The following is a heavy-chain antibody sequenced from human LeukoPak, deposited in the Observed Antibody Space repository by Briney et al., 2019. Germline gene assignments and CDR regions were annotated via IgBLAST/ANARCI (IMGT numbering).Heavy chain of an antibody. V-gene: IGHV4-59*01. CDR2: TYYSGST. J-gene: IGHJ4*02. CDR1: GGSISSYY. Sequence: SETLSLTCTVSGGSISSYYWSWIRQPPGKGLEWIGYTYYSGSTNYNPSLKSRVTISVDTSKNQFSLKLSSVTAADTAVYYCARGKSQWFGELLLDFDYWGQGTLVTVSS. CDR3: ARGKSQWFGELLLDFDY. D-gene: IGHD3-10*01.